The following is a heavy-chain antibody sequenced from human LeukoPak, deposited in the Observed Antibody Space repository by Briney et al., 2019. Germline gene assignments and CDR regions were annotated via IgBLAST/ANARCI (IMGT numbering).Heavy chain of an antibody. J-gene: IGHJ6*03. Sequence: ASETLSLTCTVSGGSISSYYWSWIRQPAGKGLEWIGYIYYSGSTNYNPSLKSRVTISVDTSKNQFSLKLSSVTAAETAVYYCAREGRYRYGYNEYHSYMDIWGKGTTVTVSS. V-gene: IGHV4-59*01. CDR1: GGSISSYY. CDR3: AREGRYRYGYNEYHSYMDI. CDR2: IYYSGST. D-gene: IGHD5-24*01.